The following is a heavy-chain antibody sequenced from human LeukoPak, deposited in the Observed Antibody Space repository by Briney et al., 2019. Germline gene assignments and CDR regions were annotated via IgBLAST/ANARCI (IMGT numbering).Heavy chain of an antibody. V-gene: IGHV3-48*03. CDR3: ARGPRDPTEYCSRGTCSPTYEV. CDR2: ISSSGGKI. CDR1: GFIFSDYE. D-gene: IGHD2-15*01. J-gene: IGHJ4*02. Sequence: QPGGSLRLSCAASGFIFSDYEMNWVRQAPGKGLEWVSYISSSGGKIYYADSVKGRFTISRDNAKNSLYLQMNSLRADDTAIYYCARGPRDPTEYCSRGTCSPTYEVWGQGTLVTVSS.